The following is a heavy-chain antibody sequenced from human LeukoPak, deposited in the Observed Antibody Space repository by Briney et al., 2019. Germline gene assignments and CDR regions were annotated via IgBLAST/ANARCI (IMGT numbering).Heavy chain of an antibody. J-gene: IGHJ4*02. CDR3: ARLTGIAAAGDY. Sequence: VRCLRLSCAASGFTFSTDWMSWVPQAPGKGLEWVANIKHDGSEKFYVDSVKGRFTISRDNVKNSLYLQLNSLRDEDTAVYYCARLTGIAAAGDYWGQGTLVTVSS. D-gene: IGHD6-25*01. CDR2: IKHDGSEK. CDR1: GFTFSTDW. V-gene: IGHV3-7*04.